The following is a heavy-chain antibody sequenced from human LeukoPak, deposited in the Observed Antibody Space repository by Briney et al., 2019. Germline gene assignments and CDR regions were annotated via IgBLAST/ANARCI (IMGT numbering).Heavy chain of an antibody. D-gene: IGHD6-19*01. J-gene: IGHJ3*02. CDR3: ARDREQWLHAFDI. CDR1: GFTFSSYW. V-gene: IGHV3-74*01. Sequence: GGSLRLSCAAFGFTFSSYWMHWVRQAPGKGLVWVSRINSDGSSTSYADSVKGRFTISRDNSKNTLYLQMNSLRAEDTAVYYCARDREQWLHAFDIWGQGTMVTVSS. CDR2: INSDGSST.